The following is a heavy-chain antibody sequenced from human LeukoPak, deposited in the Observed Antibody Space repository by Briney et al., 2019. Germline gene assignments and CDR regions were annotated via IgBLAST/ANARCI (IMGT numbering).Heavy chain of an antibody. D-gene: IGHD4-17*01. J-gene: IGHJ3*02. V-gene: IGHV3-30*18. CDR3: AKDYLPYGDTTGGAFDI. CDR1: GFTFNSYG. CDR2: ISYDGSNK. Sequence: GRSLRLSCAASGFTFNSYGMHWVRQGPGKGLEWVTIISYDGSNKYYADSVKGRFTISRDNSKNTLYLQMNSLRAEDTAVYYCAKDYLPYGDTTGGAFDIWGQGTMVTVSS.